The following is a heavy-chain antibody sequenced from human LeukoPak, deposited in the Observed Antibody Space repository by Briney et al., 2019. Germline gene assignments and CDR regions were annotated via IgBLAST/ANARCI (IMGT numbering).Heavy chain of an antibody. Sequence: GGSLRLSCAASGFIFSSYSMNWVRQAPGKGLEWVSSISSSSSYIYYADSVKGRVTTSRDNAKNSLYLQMNSLRAEDTAVYYCARSGSGWQSGHDAFDIWGQGTMVTVSS. D-gene: IGHD6-19*01. V-gene: IGHV3-21*01. J-gene: IGHJ3*02. CDR1: GFIFSSYS. CDR3: ARSGSGWQSGHDAFDI. CDR2: ISSSSSYI.